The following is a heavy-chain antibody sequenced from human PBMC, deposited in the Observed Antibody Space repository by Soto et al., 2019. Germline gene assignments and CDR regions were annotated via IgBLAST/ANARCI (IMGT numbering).Heavy chain of an antibody. Sequence: SETLSLTCTVSGDSIISSDFYWGWVRQPPGKGLEWIGSIFYLGSSYYNPSLKSRVTMSVDTSKNQFSLRLRSVTAADTALYFCARHSLALRKNNWFDPWGQGIMVTAPQ. D-gene: IGHD3-3*02. CDR1: GDSIISSDFY. CDR2: IFYLGSS. V-gene: IGHV4-39*01. J-gene: IGHJ5*02. CDR3: ARHSLALRKNNWFDP.